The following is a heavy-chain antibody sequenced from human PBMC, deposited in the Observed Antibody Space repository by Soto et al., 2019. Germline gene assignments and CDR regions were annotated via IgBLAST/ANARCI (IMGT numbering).Heavy chain of an antibody. Sequence: PSETLSLTCGVSGASIRSGGYYWSWLRQSPGKGLEWIGHIYYTGSTFYSPSLKSRLTISLDTPKNQFSLDLNSVTTADTAMYYCARIEMASIKWGRGTLVTVSS. CDR3: ARIEMASIK. D-gene: IGHD5-12*01. CDR2: IYYTGST. CDR1: GASIRSGGYY. J-gene: IGHJ4*02. V-gene: IGHV4-31*11.